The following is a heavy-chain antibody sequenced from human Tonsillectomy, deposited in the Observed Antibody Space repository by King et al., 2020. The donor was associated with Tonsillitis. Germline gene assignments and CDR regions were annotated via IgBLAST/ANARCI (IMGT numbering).Heavy chain of an antibody. J-gene: IGHJ3*02. Sequence: LQLQESGPGLVKPSETLSLTCTVSGGSLTTGTYYWGWIRQPPGKGLEWIASIYSTGNTYYNPSLKSRVTISVDTYKNQFSLNLNSVTAADTAVYYCARITSAGRVYGAFDIWGQGTMVTVSS. CDR3: ARITSAGRVYGAFDI. CDR2: IYSTGNT. CDR1: GGSLTTGTYY. V-gene: IGHV4-39*07. D-gene: IGHD6-13*01.